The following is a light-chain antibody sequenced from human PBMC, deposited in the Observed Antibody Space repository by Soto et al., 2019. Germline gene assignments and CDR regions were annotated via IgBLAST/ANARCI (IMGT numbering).Light chain of an antibody. V-gene: IGKV3-15*01. Sequence: EIVMTQSPATLSVSPGERAALSCRASHSVSSTLAWYQQKPGQAPRLLIYAASTRATGIPARFSGSGSGTEFTLSISSLQSEHFEVYYCQQYYNGPQTFGQGTKVDIK. J-gene: IGKJ1*01. CDR2: AAS. CDR3: QQYYNGPQT. CDR1: HSVSST.